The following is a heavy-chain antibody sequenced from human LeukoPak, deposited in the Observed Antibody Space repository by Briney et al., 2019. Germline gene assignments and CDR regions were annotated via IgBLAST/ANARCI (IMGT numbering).Heavy chain of an antibody. CDR2: ISYDGSNK. CDR1: GFTFSRYG. Sequence: GGSLRLSCAASGFTFSRYGMHWVRQAPGKGLEWVAVISYDGSNKYYADSVKGRFTISRDNSKNTLYLQMNSLRAEDTAVYYCAKDLSRLGYCSSTSCSDAFDIWGQGTMVTVSS. J-gene: IGHJ3*02. D-gene: IGHD2-2*01. V-gene: IGHV3-30*18. CDR3: AKDLSRLGYCSSTSCSDAFDI.